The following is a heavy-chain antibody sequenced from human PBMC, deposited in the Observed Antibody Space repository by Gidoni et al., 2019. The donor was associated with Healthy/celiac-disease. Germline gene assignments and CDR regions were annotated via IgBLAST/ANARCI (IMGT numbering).Heavy chain of an antibody. Sequence: QVQLVASGGGVVQPGRSLRLSCAASGFTFSSYGMHWVRQAPGKGLEWVAVIWYDGSNKYYADSVKGRFTISRDNSKNTLYLQMNSLRAEDTAVYYCARDSGIAAAGQTHYYYYYGMDVWGQGTTVTVSS. CDR2: IWYDGSNK. CDR1: GFTFSSYG. J-gene: IGHJ6*02. V-gene: IGHV3-33*01. CDR3: ARDSGIAAAGQTHYYYYYGMDV. D-gene: IGHD6-13*01.